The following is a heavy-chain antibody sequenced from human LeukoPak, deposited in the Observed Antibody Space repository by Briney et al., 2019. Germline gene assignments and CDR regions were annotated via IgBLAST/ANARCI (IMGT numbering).Heavy chain of an antibody. D-gene: IGHD1-26*01. CDR3: ARGGGFGSPPGF. Sequence: SETLSLTCTVSGGSISSYYWGWIRQSPEKGREWIGYIYHSGTANYNPSLKSRVTISVDTSKNQFSLKLASVTAADTAVYYCARGGGFGSPPGFWGQGALVTVSS. CDR2: IYHSGTA. CDR1: GGSISSYY. J-gene: IGHJ4*02. V-gene: IGHV4-59*01.